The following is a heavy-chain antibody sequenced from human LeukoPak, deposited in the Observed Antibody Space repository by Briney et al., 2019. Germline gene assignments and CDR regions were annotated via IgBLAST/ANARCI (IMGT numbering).Heavy chain of an antibody. D-gene: IGHD6-19*01. CDR3: ARLVSGWFNIDY. CDR1: GGSISSYY. J-gene: IGHJ4*01. CDR2: IYYSGST. V-gene: IGHV4-59*01. Sequence: SETLSLTCTVSGGSISSYYWSWIRQPPGKGLEWIGYIYYSGSTNYNPSLKSRVTISVDTSKNQFSLKLSSVTAADTAVYYGARLVSGWFNIDYWGPGTLVTVSS.